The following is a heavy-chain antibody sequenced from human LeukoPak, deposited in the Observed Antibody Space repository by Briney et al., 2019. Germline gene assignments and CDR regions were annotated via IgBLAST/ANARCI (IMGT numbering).Heavy chain of an antibody. CDR3: ARHTRHYYDSSGDAFDI. J-gene: IGHJ3*02. CDR2: IIPIFGTA. V-gene: IGHV1-69*05. D-gene: IGHD3-22*01. Sequence: SVKVSCKASGGTFSSYAISWVRQAPGQGLEWMGGIIPIFGTANYAQKFQGRVTITTDESTSTAYMELSSLRSEDTAAYYCARHTRHYYDSSGDAFDIWGQGTMVTVSS. CDR1: GGTFSSYA.